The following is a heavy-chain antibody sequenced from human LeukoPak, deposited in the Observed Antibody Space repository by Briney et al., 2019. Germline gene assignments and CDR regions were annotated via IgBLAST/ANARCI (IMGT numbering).Heavy chain of an antibody. CDR2: IKSKTDGGTT. J-gene: IGHJ6*03. V-gene: IGHV3-15*01. CDR3: TTNSGSSGYYYYYMDV. D-gene: IGHD1-26*01. Sequence: PGGSLRLSCAASGFTFSSYAMSWVRQAPGKGLEWVGRIKSKTDGGTTDYAAPVKGRFTISRDDSKNTLYLQMNSLKTEDTAVYYCTTNSGSSGYYYYYMDVWGKGTTVTVSS. CDR1: GFTFSSYA.